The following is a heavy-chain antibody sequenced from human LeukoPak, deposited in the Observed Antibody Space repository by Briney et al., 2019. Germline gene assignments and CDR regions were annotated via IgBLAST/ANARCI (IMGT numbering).Heavy chain of an antibody. Sequence: GGSLRLSCAASGFTFSSYWMHWVHQAPGKGLVWVSRTYSDESYTTYADSVKGRFTISRDNAKNTLYLQMNSLRAEDTAVYYCARDRGSSTSFFDIWGQGTMVTVSS. CDR3: ARDRGSSTSFFDI. V-gene: IGHV3-74*01. CDR2: TYSDESYT. CDR1: GFTFSSYW. J-gene: IGHJ3*02. D-gene: IGHD2-2*01.